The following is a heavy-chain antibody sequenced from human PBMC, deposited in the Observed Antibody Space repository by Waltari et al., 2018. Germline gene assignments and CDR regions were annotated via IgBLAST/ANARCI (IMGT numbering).Heavy chain of an antibody. CDR3: ASRRRGSWFAGGYFDL. CDR2: ISSSSTI. Sequence: EVQLVESGGGLVQPGGSLRLSCAASGFTFSSYSMNWVRQAPGKGLEWVSYISSSSTIYYADSVKGRFTISRDNAKNSLYLQMNSLRAEDTAVYYCASRRRGSWFAGGYFDLWGRGTLVTVSS. V-gene: IGHV3-48*04. D-gene: IGHD6-13*01. CDR1: GFTFSSYS. J-gene: IGHJ2*01.